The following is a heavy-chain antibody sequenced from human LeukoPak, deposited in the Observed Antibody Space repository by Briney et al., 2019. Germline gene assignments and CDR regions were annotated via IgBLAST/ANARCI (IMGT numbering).Heavy chain of an antibody. CDR3: ARDHEYYYASGSFNY. V-gene: IGHV4-59*01. J-gene: IGHJ4*02. Sequence: SETLSLACSVSRGSLSTYYWSWIRQPPGKGLEWIGYIYYTGSTSYNASLTGRVSMSVDTSKNQFSLNLTSVTAADTAVYYCARDHEYYYASGSFNYWGQGTLVTVSS. D-gene: IGHD3-10*01. CDR1: RGSLSTYY. CDR2: IYYTGST.